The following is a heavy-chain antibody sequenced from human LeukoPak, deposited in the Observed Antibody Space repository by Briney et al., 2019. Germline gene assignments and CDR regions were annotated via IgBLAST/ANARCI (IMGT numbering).Heavy chain of an antibody. CDR2: INGDGSGT. D-gene: IGHD5-18*01. Sequence: PGGSLRLSCAASGFTFSGYWVHWVRQAPGKGLVWVSRINGDGSGTNYDDSVKGRFTISRDNAKNTLYLQMSSLRAEDTAVYYCARGGYTYGPATLGALDIWGPGTMVPVSS. J-gene: IGHJ3*02. CDR1: GFTFSGYW. V-gene: IGHV3-74*01. CDR3: ARGGYTYGPATLGALDI.